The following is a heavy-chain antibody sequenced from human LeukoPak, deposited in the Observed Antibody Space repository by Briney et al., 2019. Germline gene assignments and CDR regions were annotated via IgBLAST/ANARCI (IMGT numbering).Heavy chain of an antibody. D-gene: IGHD3-10*01. CDR2: SRNKANSYTT. Sequence: GGSLRLSCAASGFTFSDHYMDWVRQAPGKGLEWVGRSRNKANSYTTEYAASVKGRFTISRDDSKNSLYLQMNSLKTEDTAVYYCARGETYYYGSGSYYDYWGQGTLVTVSS. J-gene: IGHJ4*02. CDR3: ARGETYYYGSGSYYDY. V-gene: IGHV3-72*01. CDR1: GFTFSDHY.